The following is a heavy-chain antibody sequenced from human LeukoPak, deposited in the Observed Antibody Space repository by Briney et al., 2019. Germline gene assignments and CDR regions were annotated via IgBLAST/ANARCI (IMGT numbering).Heavy chain of an antibody. CDR3: AKDISSSYYGSGSPDY. CDR1: GFTFSNYW. V-gene: IGHV3-74*01. J-gene: IGHJ4*02. D-gene: IGHD3-10*01. Sequence: GGSLRLSCAASGFTFSNYWMFWVRQVPGKGLVWVSRINTDGSSTTYADSVKGRFTISRDNAKNSLYLQMNSLRAEDTALYYCAKDISSSYYGSGSPDYWGQGTLVTVSS. CDR2: INTDGSST.